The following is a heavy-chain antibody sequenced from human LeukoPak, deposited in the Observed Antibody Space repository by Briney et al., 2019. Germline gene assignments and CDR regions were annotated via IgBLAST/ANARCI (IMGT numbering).Heavy chain of an antibody. V-gene: IGHV4-34*01. J-gene: IGHJ4*02. CDR1: GGSFSGYY. CDR3: ARGFGWSVL. D-gene: IGHD6-19*01. CDR2: INHSGST. Sequence: KSSETLSLTCAVYGGSFSGYYWSWIRQPPGKGLEWIGEINHSGSTNYNPSLKSRVTISVDTPKNQFSLKLSSVTAADTAVYYCARGFGWSVLWGQGTLVTVSS.